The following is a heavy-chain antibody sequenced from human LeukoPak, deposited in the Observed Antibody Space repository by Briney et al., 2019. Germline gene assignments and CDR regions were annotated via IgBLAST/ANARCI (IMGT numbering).Heavy chain of an antibody. CDR3: AKKYCSGGSCYFSRDYFDY. J-gene: IGHJ4*02. CDR1: GFTFSSYA. D-gene: IGHD2-15*01. V-gene: IGHV3-23*01. Sequence: GGSLRLSCAASGFTFSSYAMSWVRQAPGKGLEWVSAISGSGCSTYYADSVNGGFTISRDNSKNTLYLQMNTLGAEDTAVYYCAKKYCSGGSCYFSRDYFDYWGQGTLVTVSS. CDR2: ISGSGCST.